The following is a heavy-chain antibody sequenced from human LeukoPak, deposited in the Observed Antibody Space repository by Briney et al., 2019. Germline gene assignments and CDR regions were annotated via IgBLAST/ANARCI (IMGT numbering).Heavy chain of an antibody. CDR1: GYSISSGYY. CDR2: IYNSGTT. J-gene: IGHJ4*02. D-gene: IGHD2/OR15-2a*01. CDR3: ARGEYGLFDY. Sequence: PSETLSLTCTVSGYSISSGYYWAWIRQSPGKGLEWIGSIYNSGTTFYNPSLKSRVTISVDTSKNQFSLKLNSVTAADTAVYYCARGEYGLFDYWGQGTLVTVSS. V-gene: IGHV4-38-2*02.